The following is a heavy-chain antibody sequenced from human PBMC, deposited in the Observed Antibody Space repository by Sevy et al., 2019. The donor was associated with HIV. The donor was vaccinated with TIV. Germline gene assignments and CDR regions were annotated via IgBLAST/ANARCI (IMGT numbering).Heavy chain of an antibody. CDR2: ISGSGGST. D-gene: IGHD2-15*01. Sequence: ESLKISCAASGFTFSSYAMSWVRQAPGKGLEWVSAISGSGGSTYYADSVKGRFTISRDNSKNTLYLQMNSLRAEDTAVYYCARFRVDAVPSAFDIWGQGTMVTVSS. J-gene: IGHJ3*02. CDR1: GFTFSSYA. CDR3: ARFRVDAVPSAFDI. V-gene: IGHV3-23*01.